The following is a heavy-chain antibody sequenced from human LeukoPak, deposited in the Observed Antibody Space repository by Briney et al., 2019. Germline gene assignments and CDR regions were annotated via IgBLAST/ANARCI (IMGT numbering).Heavy chain of an antibody. CDR1: GGSISSYY. CDR3: ARHPPTLYSSSWYLDY. Sequence: SETLSLTCTVPGGSISSYYWSWIRQPAGKGLEWIGRIYTSGSTNYNPSLKSRVTMSVDTSKNQFSLKLSSVTAADTAVYYCARHPPTLYSSSWYLDYWGQGTLVTVSS. V-gene: IGHV4-4*07. D-gene: IGHD6-13*01. J-gene: IGHJ4*02. CDR2: IYTSGST.